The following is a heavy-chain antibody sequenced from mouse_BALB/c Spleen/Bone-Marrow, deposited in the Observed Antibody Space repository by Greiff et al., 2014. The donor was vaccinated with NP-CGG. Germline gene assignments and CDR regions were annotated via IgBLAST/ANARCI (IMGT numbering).Heavy chain of an antibody. CDR3: ARGLDY. J-gene: IGHJ2*01. V-gene: IGHV5-6-3*01. Sequence: EVQVVESXGGLVQPGGSLKLSCAASGFTFSSYGMSWVRQTPDKRLELVATINTNGGNTYYPDSVKGRFTISRDNAKNTLYLQMSSLKSEDTAMYYCARGLDYWGQGTTLTVSS. CDR2: INTNGGNT. CDR1: GFTFSSYG.